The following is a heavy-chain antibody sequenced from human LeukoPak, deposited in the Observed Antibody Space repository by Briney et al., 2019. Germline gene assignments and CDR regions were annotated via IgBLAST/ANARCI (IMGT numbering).Heavy chain of an antibody. CDR2: ISFSGST. CDR1: GGSISSYY. D-gene: IGHD4-23*01. CDR3: ARDYYGRNPGYYFDD. Sequence: KPSETLSLTCTVSGGSISSYYWSWIRQHPGKGLEWIGYISFSGSTYYNPSLKSRVTISVDTSKNQFSLRLSSVTAADTAVYYCARDYYGRNPGYYFDDWGQGTLVTVSS. V-gene: IGHV4-59*06. J-gene: IGHJ4*02.